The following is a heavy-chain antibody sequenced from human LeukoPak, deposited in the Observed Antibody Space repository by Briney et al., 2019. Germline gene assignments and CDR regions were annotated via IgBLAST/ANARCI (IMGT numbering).Heavy chain of an antibody. Sequence: GGSLRLSCAASGFTFSSYAMHWVRQAPGKGLEWVAVISYDGSNKYYADSVKGRFTISRDNSKNTLYLQMNSLRAEDTAVYYCARGDIAAAINWFDHWGQGTLVTVSS. J-gene: IGHJ5*02. V-gene: IGHV3-30-3*01. CDR3: ARGDIAAAINWFDH. CDR1: GFTFSSYA. CDR2: ISYDGSNK. D-gene: IGHD6-13*01.